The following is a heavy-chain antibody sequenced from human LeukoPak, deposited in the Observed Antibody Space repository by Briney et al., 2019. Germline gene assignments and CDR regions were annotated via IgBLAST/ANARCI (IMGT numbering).Heavy chain of an antibody. CDR2: INPNSGGT. J-gene: IGHJ6*02. CDR1: GYTFTGYY. V-gene: IGHV1-2*06. CDR3: ARDSGSDSQKYYYYYYGMDV. D-gene: IGHD5-12*01. Sequence: ASVKVSCKASGYTFTGYYMHWVRQAPGHGLERMGRINPNSGGTNYAQKFQGRVTMTRDTSISTAYIELSRLRSDDTAVYYCARDSGSDSQKYYYYYYGMDVWGQGTTVTVSS.